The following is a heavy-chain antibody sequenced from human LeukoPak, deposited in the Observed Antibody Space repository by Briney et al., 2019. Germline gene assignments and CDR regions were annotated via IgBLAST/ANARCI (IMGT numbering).Heavy chain of an antibody. Sequence: GASVKVSCKASGYTFTSYYMHWVRQAPGQGLEWMGIINPSGGSTSYAQKFQGRVTMTRDMSTSTVYMELSSLRSEDTAVYYCARDVCGGSCKYPGDYYYYYMDVWGKGTTVTVSS. V-gene: IGHV1-46*01. J-gene: IGHJ6*03. CDR1: GYTFTSYY. CDR2: INPSGGST. D-gene: IGHD2-15*01. CDR3: ARDVCGGSCKYPGDYYYYYMDV.